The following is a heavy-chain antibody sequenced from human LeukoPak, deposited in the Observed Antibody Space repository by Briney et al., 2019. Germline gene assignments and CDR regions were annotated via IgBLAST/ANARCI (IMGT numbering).Heavy chain of an antibody. J-gene: IGHJ4*02. CDR2: INNDGSDT. CDR3: ARVPYGSGTFDY. V-gene: IGHV3-74*01. Sequence: PGGSLRLSCAASGFTVSSNYMSWVRQAPGKGLVWVSRINNDGSDTTYADFVKGRFTISRDNAKNTLYLQMNSLRAEDTAVYYCARVPYGSGTFDYWGQGTLVTVFS. CDR1: GFTVSSNY. D-gene: IGHD3-10*01.